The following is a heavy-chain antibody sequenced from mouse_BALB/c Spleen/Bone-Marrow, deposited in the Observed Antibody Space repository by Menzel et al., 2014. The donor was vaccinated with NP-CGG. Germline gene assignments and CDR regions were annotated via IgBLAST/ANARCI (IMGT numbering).Heavy chain of an antibody. J-gene: IGHJ1*01. CDR2: ISYSGST. CDR1: GDSINSGY. CDR3: AIITTAWYFDV. D-gene: IGHD1-1*01. V-gene: IGHV3-8*02. Sequence: VQLQQSGPSLVKPSQTLSLTCSVTGDSINSGYWNWIRKFPGNKLDYMGYISYSGSTYYNPSLKSRISITRDTSKNXYYLQLNSVTTEDTATYHCAIITTAWYFDVWGAGTTVTVSS.